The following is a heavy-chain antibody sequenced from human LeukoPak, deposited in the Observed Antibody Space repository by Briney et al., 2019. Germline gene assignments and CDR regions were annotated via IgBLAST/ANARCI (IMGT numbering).Heavy chain of an antibody. Sequence: PSETLSLTCTVPGGSISSSSYYWGWIRQPPGKGLEWIGSIYYSGSTYYNPSLKSRVTISVDTSKNQFSLKLSSVTAADTAVYYCARDYDSSGYYYYWGQGTLVTVSS. CDR3: ARDYDSSGYYYY. V-gene: IGHV4-39*07. J-gene: IGHJ4*02. CDR2: IYYSGST. CDR1: GGSISSSSYY. D-gene: IGHD3-22*01.